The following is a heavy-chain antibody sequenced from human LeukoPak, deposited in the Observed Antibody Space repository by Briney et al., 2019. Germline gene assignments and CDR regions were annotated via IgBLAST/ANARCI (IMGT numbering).Heavy chain of an antibody. V-gene: IGHV3-33*01. CDR3: ARDKVGTYYDFWSGNYYFDY. CDR2: IWYDGSNK. Sequence: PGGSLRLSCAASGFTLSSYGMHWVRQAPGKGLEWVAVIWYDGSNKYYADSVKGRFTISRDNSKNTLYLQMNSLRAEDTAVYYCARDKVGTYYDFWSGNYYFDYWGQGTLVTVSS. D-gene: IGHD3-3*01. CDR1: GFTLSSYG. J-gene: IGHJ4*02.